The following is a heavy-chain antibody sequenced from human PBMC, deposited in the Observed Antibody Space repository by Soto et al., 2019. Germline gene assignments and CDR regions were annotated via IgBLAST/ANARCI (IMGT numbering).Heavy chain of an antibody. CDR1: GYTFTSYG. J-gene: IGHJ4*02. D-gene: IGHD6-19*01. CDR3: ARDPAVTGTPVSFDY. Sequence: ASVKVSCKASGYTFTSYGISWVRQAPGQGLEWMGWISAYNGNTNYAQKLQGRVTMTTDTSTSTAYMELRSLRSDDTAVYYCARDPAVTGTPVSFDYWGQGTLFPAS. V-gene: IGHV1-18*01. CDR2: ISAYNGNT.